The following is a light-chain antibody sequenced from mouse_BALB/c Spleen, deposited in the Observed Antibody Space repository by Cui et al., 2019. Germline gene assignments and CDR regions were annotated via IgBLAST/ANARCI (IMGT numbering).Light chain of an antibody. Sequence: QIVLTPSPARMSASPGEKVTMTCSASSSVSYMYWYQQKPRSSPKPWIYLTSNLASGVPARFSGSGSGTSYSLTISSMEAEDAATYYCQQWSSNPLTFGAGTKLELK. CDR2: LTS. V-gene: IGKV4-68*01. CDR1: SSVSY. CDR3: QQWSSNPLT. J-gene: IGKJ5*01.